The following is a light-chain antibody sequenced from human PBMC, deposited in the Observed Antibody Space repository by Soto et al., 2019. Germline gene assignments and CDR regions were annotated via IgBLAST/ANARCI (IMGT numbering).Light chain of an antibody. V-gene: IGKV3-20*01. CDR2: IAS. CDR3: QQYVTSPWT. CDR1: QSVNSDY. Sequence: EIVLTQSPGTLSLFPGERATLSCRATQSVNSDYLAWYQQKPGQAPRLLIYIASRRATGIPDRFSGSGSGTDFTLTINILEPEDFAVYYCQQYVTSPWTFGQGTKVEIK. J-gene: IGKJ1*01.